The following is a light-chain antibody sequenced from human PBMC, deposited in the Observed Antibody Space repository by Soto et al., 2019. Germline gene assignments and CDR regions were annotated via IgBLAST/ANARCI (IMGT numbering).Light chain of an antibody. Sequence: QSVLTQPASVSGSPGQSITISCTGTSSDVGGYNYVSWYQQHPGKAPKLMIYDVSIRPSWFSNRFSGSKSGNTASLTISGLQAEDEADYYCSSYTSSSTSFGTGTKVTVL. CDR3: SSYTSSSTS. CDR2: DVS. J-gene: IGLJ1*01. CDR1: SSDVGGYNY. V-gene: IGLV2-14*01.